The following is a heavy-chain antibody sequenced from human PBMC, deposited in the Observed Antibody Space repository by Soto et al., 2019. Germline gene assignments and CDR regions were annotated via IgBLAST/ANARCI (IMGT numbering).Heavy chain of an antibody. V-gene: IGHV3-49*03. CDR1: GFTFGDYA. D-gene: IGHD1-26*01. Sequence: EVQLVESGGGLVQPGRSLTLSCTTSGFTFGDYAMSWFRQAPGKGLEGVGFIRSKAYGETTEYAASVKGRFTFSRDDSKNIAYLQMNSLKIEDTAVYYCTRGREWELLLSHYWGQGALVTVSS. J-gene: IGHJ4*02. CDR2: IRSKAYGETT. CDR3: TRGREWELLLSHY.